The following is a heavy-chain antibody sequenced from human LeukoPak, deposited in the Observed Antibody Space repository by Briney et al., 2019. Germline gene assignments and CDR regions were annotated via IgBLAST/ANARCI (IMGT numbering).Heavy chain of an antibody. Sequence: GESLKISCKGSGFRSTTYWVAWVRQMPGKGLEWMGIIYPGTSDTRYSPSFQGQVTISADKSIRTAYLQRSSLKASDTAMYYCASGYCSRASCQEWFDPWGQGTLVTVSS. CDR3: ASGYCSRASCQEWFDP. D-gene: IGHD2-2*03. CDR2: IYPGTSDT. CDR1: GFRSTTYW. V-gene: IGHV5-51*01. J-gene: IGHJ5*02.